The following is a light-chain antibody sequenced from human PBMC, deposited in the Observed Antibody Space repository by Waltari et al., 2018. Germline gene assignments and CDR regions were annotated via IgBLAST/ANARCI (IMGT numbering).Light chain of an antibody. J-gene: IGKJ4*01. Sequence: DIQMTQSPSTLSASVGDRVTITCRASQSIGSLLAWYQQKPGKAPKHLIDDASSLESGVPSRFSGNGSGTEFTLTINSLQPDDFATYSCQQYYSYFTFGGGAKVEIK. V-gene: IGKV1-5*01. CDR1: QSIGSL. CDR3: QQYYSYFT. CDR2: DAS.